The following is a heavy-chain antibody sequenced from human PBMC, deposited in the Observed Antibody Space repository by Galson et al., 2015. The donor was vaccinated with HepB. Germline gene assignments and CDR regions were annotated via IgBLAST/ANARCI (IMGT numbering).Heavy chain of an antibody. D-gene: IGHD1-1*01. CDR2: ISSSSSYI. V-gene: IGHV3-21*01. CDR1: GFTFSSYS. CDR3: EGVVDEGTLGVAFDI. J-gene: IGHJ3*02. Sequence: SLRLSCAASGFTFSSYSMNWVRQAPGKGLEWVSSISSSSSYIYYADSVKGRFTISRDNAKNSLYLQMNSLRAEDTAVYYCEGVVDEGTLGVAFDIWGQGTMVTVSS.